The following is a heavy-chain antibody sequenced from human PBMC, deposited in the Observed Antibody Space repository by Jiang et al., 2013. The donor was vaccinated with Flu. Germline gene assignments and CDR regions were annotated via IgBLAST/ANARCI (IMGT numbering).Heavy chain of an antibody. J-gene: IGHJ4*02. Sequence: GAEVKKPGASVKVSCKASGYTFTNYDINWVRQATGQGLEWMGWMNPNTGNTGYALKFQGRLTMTRNTSITTAYMELTSLKSEDTAVYYCAKLDTYSYYYFDDWGQGTLVAV. V-gene: IGHV1-8*01. CDR1: GYTFTNYD. D-gene: IGHD5-18*01. CDR2: MNPNTGNT. CDR3: AKLDTYSYYYFDD.